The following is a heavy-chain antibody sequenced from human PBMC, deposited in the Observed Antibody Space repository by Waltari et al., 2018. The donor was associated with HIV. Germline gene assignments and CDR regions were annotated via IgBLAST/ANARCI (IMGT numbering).Heavy chain of an antibody. Sequence: EVQLVESGGGLIQPGGSLRLSCAASGFTVSSNYMSWVRQAPGKGLEWVSVIYSGGSTYYADSVKGRFTISRDNSKNTLYLQMNSLRAEDTAVYYCARGRYCSSTSCESGSILGVWGQGTTVTVSS. V-gene: IGHV3-53*01. CDR2: IYSGGST. CDR3: ARGRYCSSTSCESGSILGV. D-gene: IGHD2-2*01. CDR1: GFTVSSNY. J-gene: IGHJ6*02.